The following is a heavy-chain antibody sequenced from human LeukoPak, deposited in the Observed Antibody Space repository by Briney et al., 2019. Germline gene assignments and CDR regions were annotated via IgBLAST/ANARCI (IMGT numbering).Heavy chain of an antibody. CDR1: GFTFSSYS. D-gene: IGHD2-21*02. Sequence: GGSLRLSCAASGFTFSSYSMNWVRQAPGKGLEWVSYISSSSSTIYYADSVKGRFTISRDNAKNSLYLQMNSLRAEDTAVYYCAGSPTIFDSGPYCGGDCPSLFDYWGQGTLVTVSS. CDR3: AGSPTIFDSGPYCGGDCPSLFDY. V-gene: IGHV3-48*01. J-gene: IGHJ4*02. CDR2: ISSSSSTI.